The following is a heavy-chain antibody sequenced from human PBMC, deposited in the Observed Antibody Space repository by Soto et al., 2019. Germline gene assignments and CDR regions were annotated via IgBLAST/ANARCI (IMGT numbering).Heavy chain of an antibody. CDR2: ITGSGDKR. CDR1: GFTFSSYA. D-gene: IGHD4-17*01. CDR3: AKDYGDFWDPLDY. Sequence: EVHLLESGGGLVQPGGSLRLSCAASGFTFSSYAMSWVRQAPGKGLEWVSGITGSGDKRYYADSVKGRFTISRDNSKNTLYRQMNSLRVEDTAVFYCAKDYGDFWDPLDYWGQGTLVTVSS. J-gene: IGHJ4*02. V-gene: IGHV3-23*01.